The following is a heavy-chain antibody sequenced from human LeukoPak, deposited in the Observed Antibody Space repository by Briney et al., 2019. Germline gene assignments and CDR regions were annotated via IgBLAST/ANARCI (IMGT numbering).Heavy chain of an antibody. CDR3: AKGFLGGTDQYFDS. D-gene: IGHD6-19*01. CDR2: IGSGGGST. CDR1: GSTFSSYA. V-gene: IGHV3-23*01. Sequence: GGSLRLSCEASGSTFSSYAMNWVRQAPGKGLEWVSAIGSGGGSTDYADSVQGRFTISGDNSKSTLYLQMNSLRAEDTAVYYCAKGFLGGTDQYFDSWGQGTLVTVSS. J-gene: IGHJ4*02.